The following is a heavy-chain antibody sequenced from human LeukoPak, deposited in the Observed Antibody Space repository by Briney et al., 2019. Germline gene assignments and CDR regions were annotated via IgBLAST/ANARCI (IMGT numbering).Heavy chain of an antibody. Sequence: GGSLRLSCEASEFTFSSYWMHWVRQAPGKGLVWVSRITIYWRTTIYADSVKGRFTISRDNAKNTLYLQMNSLRAEDTAVYYCAREGYYDSSGYSIRFSYWGQGTLVTVSS. V-gene: IGHV3-74*01. J-gene: IGHJ4*02. CDR2: ITIYWRTT. CDR1: EFTFSSYW. CDR3: AREGYYDSSGYSIRFSY. D-gene: IGHD3-22*01.